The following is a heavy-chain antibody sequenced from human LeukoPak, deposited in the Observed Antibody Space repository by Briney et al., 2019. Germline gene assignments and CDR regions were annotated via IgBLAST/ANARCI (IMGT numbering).Heavy chain of an antibody. CDR1: GGSISSYY. Sequence: PSETLSLTCTVSGGSISSYYWSWIRQPPGKGLEWIGYIYYSGSTNYNPSLKSRVTISVDTSKNQFSLKLSSVTAADTAVYYCAREGYSYGWDWGQGTLVTVSS. V-gene: IGHV4-59*01. D-gene: IGHD5-18*01. J-gene: IGHJ4*02. CDR3: AREGYSYGWD. CDR2: IYYSGST.